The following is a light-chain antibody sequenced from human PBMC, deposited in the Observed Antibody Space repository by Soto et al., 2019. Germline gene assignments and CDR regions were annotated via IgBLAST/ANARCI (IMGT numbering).Light chain of an antibody. CDR3: QQLNSYHTWT. Sequence: DIQMTQSPSSLSASVGDRVTITCRASQGISTYLNWYQQRPGKAPKLLIYAASSLQSGVPSRFSGSGSETHFTLTISSLQTQDVATYYCQQLNSYHTWTFGQGTQVDIK. V-gene: IGKV1-39*01. CDR2: AAS. CDR1: QGISTY. J-gene: IGKJ1*01.